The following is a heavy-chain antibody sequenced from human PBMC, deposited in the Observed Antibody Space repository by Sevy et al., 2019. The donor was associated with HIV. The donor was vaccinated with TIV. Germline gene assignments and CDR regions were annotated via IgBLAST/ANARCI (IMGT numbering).Heavy chain of an antibody. CDR2: ISWNSGSI. D-gene: IGHD5-12*01. J-gene: IGHJ4*02. CDR1: GFTFDDYA. CDR3: ARTRGFFYYFDY. V-gene: IGHV3-9*01. Sequence: GGSLRLSCAASGFTFDDYAMHWVRQAPGKGLEWVSGISWNSGSIGYADSVKGRFTISRDNAKNSLYLQMNSLRADDTALYYCARTRGFFYYFDYWGQGTLVTVSS.